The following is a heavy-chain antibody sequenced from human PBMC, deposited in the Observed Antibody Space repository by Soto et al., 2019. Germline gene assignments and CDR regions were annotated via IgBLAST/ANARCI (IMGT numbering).Heavy chain of an antibody. CDR3: AKDLYYDFWSGYQTTY. CDR1: GFTFSSYG. Sequence: PGGSLRLSCAASGFTFSSYGMHWVRQAPGKGLEWVAVISYDGSNEYYADSVKGRFTISRDNSKNTLYLQMNSLRAEDTAVYYCAKDLYYDFWSGYQTTYWGQGTLVTVSS. V-gene: IGHV3-30*18. J-gene: IGHJ4*02. CDR2: ISYDGSNE. D-gene: IGHD3-3*01.